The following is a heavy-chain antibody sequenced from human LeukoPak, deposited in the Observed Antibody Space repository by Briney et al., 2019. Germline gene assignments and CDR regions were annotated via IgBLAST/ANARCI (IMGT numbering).Heavy chain of an antibody. J-gene: IGHJ4*02. CDR2: ISYDGSNK. CDR1: GFSFSMYA. CDR3: AREDYGDVYFDY. V-gene: IGHV3-30-3*01. Sequence: PGGSLRLSCAASGFSFSMYAMHWVRQAPGKGLEWVAVISYDGSNKYYADSVKGRFTISRDNSKNTLYLQMNSLRAEDTSVYYCAREDYGDVYFDYWGQGTLVTVSS. D-gene: IGHD4-17*01.